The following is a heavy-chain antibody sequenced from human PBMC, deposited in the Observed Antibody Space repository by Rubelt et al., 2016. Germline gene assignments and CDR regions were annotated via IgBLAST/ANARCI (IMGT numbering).Heavy chain of an antibody. CDR3: ARKDSYGRPFDY. V-gene: IGHV4-31*03. CDR1: GGSISSGGYY. Sequence: QVQLQQWGAGLLKPSETLSLTCTVSGGSISSGGYYWSWIRQHPGKGLEWIGYIYYSGSTYYNPSLKSRVTISVDTAKNKFSLKLSAVTAADTAVYYWARKDSYGRPFDYWGQGTLVTVSS. CDR2: IYYSGST. D-gene: IGHD5-18*01. J-gene: IGHJ4*02.